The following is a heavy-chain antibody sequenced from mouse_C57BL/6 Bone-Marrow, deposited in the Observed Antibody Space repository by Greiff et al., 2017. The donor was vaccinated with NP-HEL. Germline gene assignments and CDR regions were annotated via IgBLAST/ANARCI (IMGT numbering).Heavy chain of an antibody. V-gene: IGHV5-4*01. CDR2: ISDGGSYT. CDR3: ARDPDWYFDG. J-gene: IGHJ1*03. Sequence: EVQRVESGGGLVKPGGSLKLSCAASGFTFSSYAMSWVRQTPEKRLEWVATISDGGSYTYYPDNVKGRFTSSRDNAKNNLHVQMSHLKYEDTAMYYCARDPDWYFDGWGTGTTVTVSS. CDR1: GFTFSSYA.